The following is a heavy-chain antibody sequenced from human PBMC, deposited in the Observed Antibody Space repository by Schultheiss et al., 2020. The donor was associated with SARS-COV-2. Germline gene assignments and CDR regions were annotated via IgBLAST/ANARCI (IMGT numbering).Heavy chain of an antibody. J-gene: IGHJ6*03. CDR1: GGSISSSSYY. V-gene: IGHV4-61*05. CDR2: INHSGST. D-gene: IGHD3-3*01. CDR3: ARGYYDFWSGYYTDYYYYYMDV. Sequence: SETLSLTCTVSGGSISSSSYYWGWIRQPPGKGLEWIGEINHSGSTNYNPSLKSRVTISVDTSKNQFSLKLSSVTAADTAVYYCARGYYDFWSGYYTDYYYYYMDVWGKGTTVTVSS.